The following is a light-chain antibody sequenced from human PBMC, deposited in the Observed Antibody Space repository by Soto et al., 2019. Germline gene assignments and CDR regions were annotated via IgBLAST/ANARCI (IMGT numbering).Light chain of an antibody. CDR1: SGHSSYA. V-gene: IGLV4-69*01. Sequence: QPVLTQSPSASASLGASVKLTWTLSSGHSSYAIAWHQQQPEKGPRYLMKLNSDGSHSKGDGIPDRFSGSSSGAERYLTISSLQSEDEADYYCQTWGTGIPGVFGGGTKLTVL. CDR3: QTWGTGIPGV. CDR2: LNSDGSH. J-gene: IGLJ3*02.